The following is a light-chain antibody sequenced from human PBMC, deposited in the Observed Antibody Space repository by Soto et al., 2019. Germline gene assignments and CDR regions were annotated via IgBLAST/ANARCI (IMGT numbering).Light chain of an antibody. Sequence: DIQMTQSPSTLSASVGDRVTITCRASQTIRSWLAWYQQKPGKAPKLLIYDASSLESGVPSRFSGSGSGTEFTLTISNLQPDDFATYYCQHYNSYPWTFGLGTKVDIK. J-gene: IGKJ1*01. CDR2: DAS. V-gene: IGKV1-5*01. CDR3: QHYNSYPWT. CDR1: QTIRSW.